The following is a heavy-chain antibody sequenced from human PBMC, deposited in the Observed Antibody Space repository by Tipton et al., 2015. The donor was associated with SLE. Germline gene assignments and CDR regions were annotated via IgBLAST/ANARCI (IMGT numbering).Heavy chain of an antibody. D-gene: IGHD3-16*02. CDR1: GFTFSSYA. J-gene: IGHJ4*02. CDR3: ARGAFGGVIVLYYFDY. CDR2: ISYDGSNK. Sequence: SLRLSCAASGFTFSSYAMHWVRQAPGKGLEWVAVISYDGSNKYYADSVKGRFTISRDNSKNTLYLQMNSLRAEDTAVYYCARGAFGGVIVLYYFDYWGQGTLVTVSS. V-gene: IGHV3-30*04.